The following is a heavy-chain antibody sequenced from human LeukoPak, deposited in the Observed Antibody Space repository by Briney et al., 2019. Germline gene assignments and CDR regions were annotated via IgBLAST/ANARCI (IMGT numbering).Heavy chain of an antibody. Sequence: GASVNVSCTASGYTFTNYDINWVRQATGQGLEWMGWMNPNSGNTGYAQKFQGRVTMTRDTSISTAYMELSSLRSEDTAVYYCARGPPYDFWSARGYSYYYMDVWGKGTTVTVSS. D-gene: IGHD3-3*01. CDR1: GYTFTNYD. J-gene: IGHJ6*03. CDR3: ARGPPYDFWSARGYSYYYMDV. V-gene: IGHV1-8*01. CDR2: MNPNSGNT.